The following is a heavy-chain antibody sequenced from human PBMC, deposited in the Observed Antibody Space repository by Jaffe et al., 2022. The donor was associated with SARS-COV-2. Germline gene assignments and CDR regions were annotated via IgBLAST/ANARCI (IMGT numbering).Heavy chain of an antibody. Sequence: QVQLVESGGGVVQPGRSLRLSCAASGFTFSSYAMHWVRQAPGKGLEWVAVISYDGSNKYYADSVKGRFTISRDNSKNTLYLQMNSLRAEDTAVYYCARFSSSGSYWGQGTLVTVSS. CDR2: ISYDGSNK. V-gene: IGHV3-30*04. D-gene: IGHD6-19*01. CDR1: GFTFSSYA. CDR3: ARFSSSGSY. J-gene: IGHJ4*02.